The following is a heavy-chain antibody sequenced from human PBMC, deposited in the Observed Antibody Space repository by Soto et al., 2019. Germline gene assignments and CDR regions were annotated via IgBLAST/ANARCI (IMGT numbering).Heavy chain of an antibody. CDR1: GFSFNTYS. D-gene: IGHD1-26*01. CDR2: ISGSSSAI. V-gene: IGHV3-48*01. Sequence: EVQLVESGGGLVQPGGSLRLSCAASGFSFNTYSMHWVRQAPGKGLEWLSYISGSSSAIYYADSVKGRFTISRDNAXXSLYLQRHSLRVVDTAVFSCGCTHRRRSWAYYFESWGKGPLVTVSS. J-gene: IGHJ4*02. CDR3: GCTHRRRSWAYYFES.